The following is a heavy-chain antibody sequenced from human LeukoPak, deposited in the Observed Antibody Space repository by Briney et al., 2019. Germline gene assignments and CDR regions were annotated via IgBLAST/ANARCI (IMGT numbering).Heavy chain of an antibody. J-gene: IGHJ4*02. CDR2: ISDSGSNT. D-gene: IGHD2-2*01. V-gene: IGHV3-23*01. Sequence: GGSLRLSCAASGFTFSAYAMSWVRQAPGKGLEWVSGISDSGSNTYYADSVKGRFTISRDNSKNTLYLQMNSLRAEDTAVYYCAKSRGFRMPWGDLDYWGQGTLVTVSS. CDR1: GFTFSAYA. CDR3: AKSRGFRMPWGDLDY.